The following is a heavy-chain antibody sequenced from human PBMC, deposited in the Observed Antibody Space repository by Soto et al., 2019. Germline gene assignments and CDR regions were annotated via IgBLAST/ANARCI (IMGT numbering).Heavy chain of an antibody. Sequence: QVQLVESGGGVVQPGRSLRLSCAASGFTFSSYGMHWVRQAPGKGLEWVAVIWYDGSNKYYADSVKCRFTISRDNSKNTLYLQMNSLRAEDTAVYYCARTMVRGVIILSSGMDVWGQGTTVTVSS. CDR2: IWYDGSNK. J-gene: IGHJ6*02. CDR1: GFTFSSYG. V-gene: IGHV3-33*01. CDR3: ARTMVRGVIILSSGMDV. D-gene: IGHD3-10*01.